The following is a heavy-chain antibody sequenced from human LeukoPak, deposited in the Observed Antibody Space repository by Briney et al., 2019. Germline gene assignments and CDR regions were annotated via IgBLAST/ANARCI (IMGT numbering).Heavy chain of an antibody. V-gene: IGHV3-20*04. CDR3: ARARYSGYDVFDY. D-gene: IGHD5-12*01. J-gene: IGHJ4*02. Sequence: GGSLRLSCAASGFTFEDHGMSWVRQVPGKGLEWVSGINWNGGSIGYADSVKGRSTISRDNAKNSLYLQMNSLRAEDTALYYCARARYSGYDVFDYWGQGTLVTVSS. CDR1: GFTFEDHG. CDR2: INWNGGSI.